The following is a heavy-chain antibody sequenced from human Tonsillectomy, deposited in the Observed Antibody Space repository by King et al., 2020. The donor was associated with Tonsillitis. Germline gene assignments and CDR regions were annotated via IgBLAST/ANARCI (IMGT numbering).Heavy chain of an antibody. CDR3: PREGLYRGYDSSGYSPSFDY. Sequence: VQLVESGGGLVQPGRSLRLSCTTSGFTFGDYVMSWFRQAPGKGLECVGFIRSKAYGGTTEYAASVKGRFTISRDDSKSIAYLQMNSLKTEDTAVYYCPREGLYRGYDSSGYSPSFDYWGQGTLVSVSS. CDR1: GFTFGDYV. CDR2: IRSKAYGGTT. V-gene: IGHV3-49*03. D-gene: IGHD3-22*01. J-gene: IGHJ4*02.